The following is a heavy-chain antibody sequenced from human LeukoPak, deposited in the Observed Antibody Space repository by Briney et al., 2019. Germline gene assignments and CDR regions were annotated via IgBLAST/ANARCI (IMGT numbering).Heavy chain of an antibody. CDR1: GYTFTSYA. D-gene: IGHD3-10*01. CDR3: ARADITMVKSWFDP. Sequence: ASVKVSCKASGYTFTSYAMHWVRQAPGQRLEWMGWINAGNGNTKYSQEFQGRVTTTRDTSASTAYMELSSLRSEDMAVYYCARADITMVKSWFDPWGQGTLVTVSS. V-gene: IGHV1-3*03. J-gene: IGHJ5*02. CDR2: INAGNGNT.